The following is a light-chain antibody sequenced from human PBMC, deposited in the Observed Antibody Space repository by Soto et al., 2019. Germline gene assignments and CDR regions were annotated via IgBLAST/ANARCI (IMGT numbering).Light chain of an antibody. J-gene: IGKJ1*01. CDR1: RSISNY. V-gene: IGKV1-39*01. Sequence: DIQMTQSPSSLSASVGDRVTITGRASRSISNYLNWYQQKSGKAPRLLIYAASSLQAGVPSRFSGTGTGTAFTLTITSLQPEDSATYYCQQSYSVPRFGQGTRVDLK. CDR2: AAS. CDR3: QQSYSVPR.